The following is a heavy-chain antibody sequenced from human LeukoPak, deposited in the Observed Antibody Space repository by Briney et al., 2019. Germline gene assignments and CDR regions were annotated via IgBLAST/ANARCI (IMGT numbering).Heavy chain of an antibody. V-gene: IGHV1-8*01. CDR1: GYTFTSYD. CDR3: SRGGYSYEYYYYYYYMDV. CDR2: INPHSGNT. D-gene: IGHD5-18*01. J-gene: IGHJ6*03. Sequence: ASVKVSCKASGYTFTSYDIKWVRQATGQGLEWMGWINPHSGNTGYAQKFQGRVTMTRNTSISTAYMELSSLRSEDTAVYYCSRGGYSYEYYYYYYYMDVWGKGTTVTVSS.